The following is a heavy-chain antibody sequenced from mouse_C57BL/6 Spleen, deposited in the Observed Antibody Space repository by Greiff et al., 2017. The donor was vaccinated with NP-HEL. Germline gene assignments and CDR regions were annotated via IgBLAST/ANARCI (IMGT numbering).Heavy chain of an antibody. V-gene: IGHV1-7*01. CDR1: GYTFTSYW. Sequence: VQLQQSGAELAKPGASVKLSCKASGYTFTSYWMHWVKQRPGQGLEWIGYINPSSGYTKYNQKFKDKATLTEDKSSSTAYMQLSSLTYEDSAVYYCARRVVAPGYAMDYWGQRTSVTVSS. J-gene: IGHJ4*01. D-gene: IGHD1-1*01. CDR3: ARRVVAPGYAMDY. CDR2: INPSSGYT.